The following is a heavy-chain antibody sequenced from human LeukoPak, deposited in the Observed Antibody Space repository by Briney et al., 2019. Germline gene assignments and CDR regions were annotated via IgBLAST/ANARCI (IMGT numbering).Heavy chain of an antibody. J-gene: IGHJ4*02. CDR1: GGSISSYY. CDR3: ARHSMNSPTHFDY. CDR2: LYYSGST. V-gene: IGHV4-59*05. Sequence: PSETLSLTCTVSGGSISSYYWSWIRQPPGKGLEWIGSLYYSGSTYYNPSLKSRVTISGDTSKNQFSLKLSSVTAADTTVYYCARHSMNSPTHFDYWGQGTLVTVSS. D-gene: IGHD2-21*01.